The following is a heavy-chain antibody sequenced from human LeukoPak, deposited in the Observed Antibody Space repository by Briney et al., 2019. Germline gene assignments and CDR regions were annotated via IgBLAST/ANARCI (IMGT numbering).Heavy chain of an antibody. CDR3: ARAIVPDHHYDFWSGYPYYFDY. D-gene: IGHD3-3*01. CDR2: IYTSGST. Sequence: TLSLTCTVSGGSISRYYWSWVRQPAGKGLEWIGRIYTSGSTNYNPSLTSRVTMSVDTSKNQFSLKLSSVTAADTAVYYCARAIVPDHHYDFWSGYPYYFDYWGQGTLVTVSS. V-gene: IGHV4-4*07. J-gene: IGHJ4*02. CDR1: GGSISRYY.